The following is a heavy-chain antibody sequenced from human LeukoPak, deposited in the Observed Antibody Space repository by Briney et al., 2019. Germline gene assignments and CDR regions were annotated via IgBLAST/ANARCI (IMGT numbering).Heavy chain of an antibody. V-gene: IGHV3-23*01. J-gene: IGHJ4*02. CDR3: AKSASENGYDRRYFDY. CDR1: GFTFRNYG. Sequence: GGSLRLSCAASGFTFRNYGMSWFRQAPAKGLEWVSAISGADSSTYYADSVKGRFTISRDNSKNTLYLQMSSLRAEDTAVYYCAKSASENGYDRRYFDYWGQGTLVTVSS. CDR2: ISGADSST. D-gene: IGHD5-12*01.